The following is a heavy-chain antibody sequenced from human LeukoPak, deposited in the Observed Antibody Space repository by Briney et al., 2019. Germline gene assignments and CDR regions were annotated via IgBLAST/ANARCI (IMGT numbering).Heavy chain of an antibody. CDR2: IYPGDSDT. Sequence: GESLKISCKGSEYSFTSYWIGWVRQMPGKGLEWMGIIYPGDSDTRYSPSFQGQVTISADKSISTAYLQWSSLKASDTAMYYCARLRIVVVPAADRSDWFDPWGQGTLVTVSS. D-gene: IGHD2-2*01. CDR3: ARLRIVVVPAADRSDWFDP. CDR1: EYSFTSYW. J-gene: IGHJ5*02. V-gene: IGHV5-51*01.